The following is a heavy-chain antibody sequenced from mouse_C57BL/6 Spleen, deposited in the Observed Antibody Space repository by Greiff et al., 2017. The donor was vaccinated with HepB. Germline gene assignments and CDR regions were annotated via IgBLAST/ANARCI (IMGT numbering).Heavy chain of an antibody. J-gene: IGHJ3*01. D-gene: IGHD1-1*01. CDR2: IDPSDSET. V-gene: IGHV1-52*01. CDR1: GYTFTSYW. CDR3: ARSYYGSSQAWFAY. Sequence: VQLQQPGAELVRPGSSVKLSCKASGYTFTSYWMHWVKQRPIQGLEWIGNIDPSDSETHYNQKFKDKATLTVDKSSSTAYMQLSSLTSEDSAVYYYARSYYGSSQAWFAYWGQGTLVTVSA.